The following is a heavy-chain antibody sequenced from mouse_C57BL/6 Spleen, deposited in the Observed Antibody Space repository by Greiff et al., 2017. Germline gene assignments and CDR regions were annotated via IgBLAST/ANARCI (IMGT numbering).Heavy chain of an antibody. D-gene: IGHD1-1*01. CDR3: ARKGSSYDYAMDY. CDR2: IYPRSGNT. CDR1: GYTFTSYG. J-gene: IGHJ4*01. V-gene: IGHV1-81*01. Sequence: QVHVKHSGAELARPGASVKLSCKASGYTFTSYGISWVKQRTGQGLEWIGEIYPRSGNTYYNEKFKGKATLTADKSSSTAYMELRSLTSEDSAVYFCARKGSSYDYAMDYWGQGTSVTVSS.